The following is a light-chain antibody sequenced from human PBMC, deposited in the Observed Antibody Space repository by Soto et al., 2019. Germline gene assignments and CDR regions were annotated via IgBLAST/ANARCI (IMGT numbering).Light chain of an antibody. J-gene: IGLJ2*01. V-gene: IGLV2-23*01. CDR1: SSDVGSYNL. CDR2: EGS. CDR3: CSFERSITLV. Sequence: QSAQTQPASVSGSPGQSITISCTGSSSDVGSYNLVSWYQQLLGEAPKLMIYEGSKRPSGVSNRFSGSKSGNTASLTISGLQAEDEADYYCCSFERSITLVFGGGTKLTVL.